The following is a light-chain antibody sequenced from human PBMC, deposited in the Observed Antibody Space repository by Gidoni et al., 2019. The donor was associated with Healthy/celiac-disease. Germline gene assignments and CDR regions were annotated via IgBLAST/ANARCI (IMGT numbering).Light chain of an antibody. CDR3: QQRSNWLLT. V-gene: IGKV3-11*01. CDR2: DAS. CDR1: QSVRSY. Sequence: EIVLTQSPATLSLSPGERATLSCRASQSVRSYLAWYQQRPGQAPMLLIDDASNRATGIPARFSGSGSETDFTLTISSLEPEDFAVYYCQQRSNWLLTFGGGTKVEIK. J-gene: IGKJ4*01.